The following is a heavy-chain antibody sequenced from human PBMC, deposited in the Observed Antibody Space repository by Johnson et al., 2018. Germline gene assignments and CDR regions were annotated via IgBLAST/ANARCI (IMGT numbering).Heavy chain of an antibody. Sequence: VQLVQSGGGLVQPGRSLRLSCAASGFTFDDYAMHWVRQAPGKGLEWVSGISWNSGSIGYADSVKGRFTISRDNAKNSLYLQMKSLRAEDTAVYYCAKDWEVAAVGTGGYFHHWGQGTLVTVSS. CDR3: AKDWEVAAVGTGGYFHH. V-gene: IGHV3-9*01. CDR1: GFTFDDYA. CDR2: ISWNSGSI. J-gene: IGHJ1*01. D-gene: IGHD6-13*01.